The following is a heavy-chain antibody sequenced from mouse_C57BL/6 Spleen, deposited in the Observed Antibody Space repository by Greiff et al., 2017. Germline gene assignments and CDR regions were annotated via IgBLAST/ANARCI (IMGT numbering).Heavy chain of an antibody. CDR1: GYTFTSYW. D-gene: IGHD1-1*01. CDR3: ARSGYYGNSYYAMDY. J-gene: IGHJ4*01. Sequence: VQLQQPGAELVMPGASVKLSYKASGYTFTSYWMHWVKPRPGQGLEWIGEIAPSDSYTNYNRKFNGKSTLTVDKSSSTAYMQLRSLTSEDSAVYYCARSGYYGNSYYAMDYWGQGTSVTVSS. V-gene: IGHV1-69*01. CDR2: IAPSDSYT.